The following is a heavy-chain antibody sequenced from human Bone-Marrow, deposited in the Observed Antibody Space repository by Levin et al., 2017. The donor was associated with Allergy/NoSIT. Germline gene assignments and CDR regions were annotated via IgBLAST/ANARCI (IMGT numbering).Heavy chain of an antibody. CDR2: IYYSGST. V-gene: IGHV4-39*01. D-gene: IGHD6-19*01. CDR1: GGSISSSSYY. Sequence: SETLSLTCTVSGGSISSSSYYWGWIRQPPGKGLEWIGSIYYSGSTYYNPSLKSRVTISVDTSKNQFSLKLSSVTAADTAVYYCARLDGQWPGHPPFFDYWGQGTLVTVSS. J-gene: IGHJ4*02. CDR3: ARLDGQWPGHPPFFDY.